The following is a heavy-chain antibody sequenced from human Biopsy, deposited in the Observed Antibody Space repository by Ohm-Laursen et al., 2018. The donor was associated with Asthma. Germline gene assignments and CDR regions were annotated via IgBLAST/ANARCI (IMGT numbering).Heavy chain of an antibody. J-gene: IGHJ4*02. V-gene: IGHV3-33*08. CDR2: FWNDGSNK. D-gene: IGHD3-22*01. CDR1: GFTFSSYG. CDR3: ARDFYDSSGYLHFDY. Sequence: SLRLSCAAFGFTFSSYGMHWVRQAPAKGLGWVAVFWNDGSNKYYADSVKGRFTISRDNSKNTLYLQMNSLRAEDTAVYYCARDFYDSSGYLHFDYWGQGTLVTVSS.